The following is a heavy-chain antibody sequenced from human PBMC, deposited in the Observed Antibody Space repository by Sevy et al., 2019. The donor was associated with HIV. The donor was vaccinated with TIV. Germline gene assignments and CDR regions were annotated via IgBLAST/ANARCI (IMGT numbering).Heavy chain of an antibody. J-gene: IGHJ5*02. CDR1: GYTFTSYG. Sequence: ASVKVSCKASGYTFTSYGIGWVRQAPGQGLEWMGWISAYNGNTNYAQKLQGRVTMTTDTSTSTAYMELRSLRSDDTAVYCCARERYYYDSSGLNWFDPWGQGTLVTVSS. V-gene: IGHV1-18*04. CDR3: ARERYYYDSSGLNWFDP. CDR2: ISAYNGNT. D-gene: IGHD3-22*01.